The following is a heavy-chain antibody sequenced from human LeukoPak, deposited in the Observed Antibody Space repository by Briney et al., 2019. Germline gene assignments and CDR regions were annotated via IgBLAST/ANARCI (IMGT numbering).Heavy chain of an antibody. CDR3: ARDAPLYCSSTSCYIPGDPFDY. V-gene: IGHV3-7*01. Sequence: GGSLRLSCAASGFTFSSYWMSWVRQAPGKGLEWVAKIKQDGSEKYYVDSVKGRFTISRDNAKNSLYLQMNSLRAEDTAVYYCARDAPLYCSSTSCYIPGDPFDYWGQGTLVTVSS. CDR2: IKQDGSEK. CDR1: GFTFSSYW. J-gene: IGHJ4*02. D-gene: IGHD2-2*02.